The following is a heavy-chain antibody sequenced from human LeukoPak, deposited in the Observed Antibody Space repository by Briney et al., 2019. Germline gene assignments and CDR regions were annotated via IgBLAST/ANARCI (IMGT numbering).Heavy chain of an antibody. Sequence: SETLSLTCIVSGGSISNYYWSWIRQPPGKGLEWIGDIHTSGSTNYNPSLKSRVTISGDTSKNHFSLKLRSVTAADTALYYCARLPARGWYLDYWGQGTLVTVSS. CDR2: IHTSGST. V-gene: IGHV4-4*09. CDR1: GGSISNYY. D-gene: IGHD6-19*01. J-gene: IGHJ4*02. CDR3: ARLPARGWYLDY.